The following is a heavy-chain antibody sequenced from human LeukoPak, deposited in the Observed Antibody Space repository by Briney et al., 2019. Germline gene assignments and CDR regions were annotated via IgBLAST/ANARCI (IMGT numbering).Heavy chain of an antibody. CDR3: ARQCSITSCL. J-gene: IGHJ4*02. V-gene: IGHV3-21*01. CDR1: GFTFSSYA. CDR2: ISGGSSTI. D-gene: IGHD2-2*01. Sequence: PGGSLRLSCAASGFTFSSYAMHWVRQAPGKGLEWVSSISGGSSTIYYADSVKGRFTISRDNAKSSLYLQMDSLRAEDTAVYYCARQCSITSCLWGQGTLVTVSS.